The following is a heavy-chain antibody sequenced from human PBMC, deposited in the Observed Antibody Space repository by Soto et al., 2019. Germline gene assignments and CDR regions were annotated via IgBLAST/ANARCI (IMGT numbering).Heavy chain of an antibody. Sequence: SVKVSCKASGGTFSSCAISWVRQAPGQGLEWMGGIIPIFGTANYAQKFQGRVTITADKSTSTAYMELGSLRSEDTAVYYCARDGSDGDYVWFDPWGQGTLVTVSS. CDR2: IIPIFGTA. CDR3: ARDGSDGDYVWFDP. V-gene: IGHV1-69*06. J-gene: IGHJ5*02. D-gene: IGHD4-17*01. CDR1: GGTFSSCA.